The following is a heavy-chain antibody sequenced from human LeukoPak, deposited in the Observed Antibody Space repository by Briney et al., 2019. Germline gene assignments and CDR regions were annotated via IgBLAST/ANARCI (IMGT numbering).Heavy chain of an antibody. CDR1: GGSISSYY. Sequence: SETLSLTCTVSGGSISSYYWSWIRQPPGKGLEWIGYIYYSGSTNYNPSLKSRVTISVDTSKNQFSLKLSSVTAADTAVYYCARGRVSGYYFDYWGQGTLVTVSS. CDR2: IYYSGST. CDR3: ARGRVSGYYFDY. V-gene: IGHV4-59*12. J-gene: IGHJ4*02. D-gene: IGHD5-12*01.